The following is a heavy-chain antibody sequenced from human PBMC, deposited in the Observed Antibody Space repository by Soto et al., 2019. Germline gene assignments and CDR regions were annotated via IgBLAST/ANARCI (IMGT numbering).Heavy chain of an antibody. V-gene: IGHV1-2*02. Sequence: ASVKVSCKASGYTFSGYYMHWVRQAPGQGLEWMGWIKPNSGGSNYAQKFQDRVTMTRDTSINTAYMELSRLRSDDTAVYYCARGVYGAYPDPYATDVWGQGNTVTVSS. J-gene: IGHJ6*02. D-gene: IGHD4-17*01. CDR1: GYTFSGYY. CDR3: ARGVYGAYPDPYATDV. CDR2: IKPNSGGS.